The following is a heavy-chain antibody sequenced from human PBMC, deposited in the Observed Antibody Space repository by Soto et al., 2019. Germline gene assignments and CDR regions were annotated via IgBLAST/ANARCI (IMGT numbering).Heavy chain of an antibody. Sequence: EVHLVESGGGLVKPGGSLRLSCAASGFTFSSYSMNWVRQAPGKGLEWVSSISSSSSYIYYADSVKGRFTISRDNANNSLYLQMNSLRAEDTAVYYCARDCLDCGGATYGMDVWGQGTTVTVSS. J-gene: IGHJ6*02. CDR1: GFTFSSYS. CDR3: ARDCLDCGGATYGMDV. CDR2: ISSSSSYI. V-gene: IGHV3-21*01. D-gene: IGHD2-21*01.